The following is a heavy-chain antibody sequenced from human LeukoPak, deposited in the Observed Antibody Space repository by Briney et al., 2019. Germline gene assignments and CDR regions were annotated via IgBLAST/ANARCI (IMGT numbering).Heavy chain of an antibody. Sequence: SETLSLTCTVSGGSISSYYWSWIRQPAGKGLEWVGRIYTSGSTNYNPSLKSRVTMSVDTSKNQLSLKLSSVTAADTAVYYCARVGADYGDYGGEFDYWGQGTLVTVSS. V-gene: IGHV4-4*07. CDR1: GGSISSYY. J-gene: IGHJ4*02. CDR3: ARVGADYGDYGGEFDY. CDR2: IYTSGST. D-gene: IGHD4-17*01.